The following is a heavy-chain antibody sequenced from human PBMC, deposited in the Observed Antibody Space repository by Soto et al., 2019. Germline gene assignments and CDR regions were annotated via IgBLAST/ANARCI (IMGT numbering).Heavy chain of an antibody. J-gene: IGHJ6*02. CDR2: IKQDGSEK. CDR1: GFRFGGYW. Sequence: EVQLVESGGGLVQPGGSLRLSCAASGFRFGGYWMGWVRQAPGKGLEWVANIKQDGSEKNYVDSVKGRFTIFRDNAENALFLQKNSLRAEDTPLYYCSSGDVLGQGNMVTVSS. V-gene: IGHV3-7*05. CDR3: SSGDV.